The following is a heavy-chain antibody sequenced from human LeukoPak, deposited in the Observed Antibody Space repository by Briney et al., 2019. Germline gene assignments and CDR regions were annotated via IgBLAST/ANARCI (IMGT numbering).Heavy chain of an antibody. D-gene: IGHD2-2*01. Sequence: ASVKVSCKASGYTFTSYYMHWVRQAPGQGLEWMGIINASGGSTSYAQKFQGRVTMTRDTSTSTVYMELSSLRSEDTAVYYCARELSSSTQTLNYYYYYGMDVWGKGTTVTVSS. CDR2: INASGGST. V-gene: IGHV1-46*01. CDR3: ARELSSSTQTLNYYYYYGMDV. CDR1: GYTFTSYY. J-gene: IGHJ6*04.